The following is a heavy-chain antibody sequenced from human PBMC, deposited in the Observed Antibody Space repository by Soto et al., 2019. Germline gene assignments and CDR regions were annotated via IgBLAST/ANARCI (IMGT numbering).Heavy chain of an antibody. V-gene: IGHV3-21*01. D-gene: IGHD4-17*01. CDR3: ARDSIRRRYNWFDP. J-gene: IGHJ5*02. CDR1: GFTFSSYS. CDR2: ISSSSSYI. Sequence: GGSLRLSCAASGFTFSSYSMNWVRQAPGKGLEWVSSISSSSSYIYYADSVKGRFTISRDNAKNSLYLQMNSLRAEDTAVYYCARDSIRRRYNWFDPWGQGTLVTVSS.